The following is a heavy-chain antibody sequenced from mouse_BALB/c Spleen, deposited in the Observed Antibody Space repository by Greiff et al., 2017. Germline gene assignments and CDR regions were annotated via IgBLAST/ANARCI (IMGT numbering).Heavy chain of an antibody. V-gene: IGHV5-6-3*01. CDR2: INSNGGST. Sequence: EVQRVESGGGLVQPGGSLKLSCAASGFTFSSYGMSWVRQTPDKRLELVATINSNGGSTYYPDSVKGRFTISRDNAKNTLYLQMSSLKSEDTAMYYCARENLLWKGFAYWGQGTLVTVSA. J-gene: IGHJ3*01. CDR3: ARENLLWKGFAY. D-gene: IGHD2-10*01. CDR1: GFTFSSYG.